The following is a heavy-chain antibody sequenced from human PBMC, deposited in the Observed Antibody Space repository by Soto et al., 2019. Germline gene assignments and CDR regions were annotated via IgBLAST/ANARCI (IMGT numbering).Heavy chain of an antibody. Sequence: PGGSLRLSCAASGFTFSTYTMTWVRQAPGEGLERVSSVGGSGESTYYADSVKGRFTISRDNSKNTLYVQMNSLRAEDTAIYYCSRVGMNYYVSSGERSYGTDVWGQGTTVTVSS. J-gene: IGHJ6*02. CDR3: SRVGMNYYVSSGERSYGTDV. V-gene: IGHV3-23*01. D-gene: IGHD3-22*01. CDR1: GFTFSTYT. CDR2: VGGSGEST.